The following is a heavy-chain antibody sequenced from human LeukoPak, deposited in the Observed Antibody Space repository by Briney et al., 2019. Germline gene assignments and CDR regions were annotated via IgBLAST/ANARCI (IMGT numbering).Heavy chain of an antibody. CDR1: GVSFSGYY. D-gene: IGHD6-19*01. Sequence: SETLSLTCAVYGVSFSGYYWSWIRQPPGKGLEWIGSIYYSGSTYYNPSLKSRVTTSVDTSKNQFSLKLSSVTAADTAVYYCARVTGYSSGWYVGYWGQGTLVTVSS. CDR2: IYYSGST. CDR3: ARVTGYSSGWYVGY. V-gene: IGHV4-34*01. J-gene: IGHJ4*02.